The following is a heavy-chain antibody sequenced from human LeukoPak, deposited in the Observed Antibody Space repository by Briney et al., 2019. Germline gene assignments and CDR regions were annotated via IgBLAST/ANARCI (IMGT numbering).Heavy chain of an antibody. Sequence: KSSETLSLTCTVSGGSISSYYWSWIRQPPGKGLEWIGYIYYSGSTNYNPSLKSRVTISVDTSKNQFSLKLSSVTAADTAVYYCARATVTNLIDYWGQGTLVTVSS. D-gene: IGHD4-17*01. CDR3: ARATVTNLIDY. V-gene: IGHV4-59*01. CDR1: GGSISSYY. J-gene: IGHJ4*02. CDR2: IYYSGST.